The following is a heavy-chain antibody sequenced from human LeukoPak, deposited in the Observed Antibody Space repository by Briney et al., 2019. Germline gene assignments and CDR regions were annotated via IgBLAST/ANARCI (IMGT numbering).Heavy chain of an antibody. CDR3: ARIGYSSSSLDY. CDR1: GFTFSSYW. V-gene: IGHV3-7*01. J-gene: IGHJ4*02. D-gene: IGHD6-6*01. Sequence: TGGSLRLSCAASGFTFSSYWMTWVRQAPGKGLEWVANINQDGSVKYCVDSVKGRFTISRDNAKNSLYVQMDSLGAEDTALYFCARIGYSSSSLDYWGQGTLVTVSS. CDR2: INQDGSVK.